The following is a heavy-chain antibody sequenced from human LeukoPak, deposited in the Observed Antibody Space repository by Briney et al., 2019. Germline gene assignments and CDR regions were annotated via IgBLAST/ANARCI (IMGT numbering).Heavy chain of an antibody. CDR3: ARRPRDDYDISIIDVFDS. CDR1: GYSFTTFA. J-gene: IGHJ3*02. V-gene: IGHV1-46*01. D-gene: IGHD3-22*01. Sequence: ASVKVSCKASGYSFTTFAMNWVRQAPGQGLEWMGIINPSGGSTSYAQKFQGRVTMTRDMSTSTVYMELSSLRSEDTAVYYCARRPRDDYDISIIDVFDSWGQGTMVTLS. CDR2: INPSGGST.